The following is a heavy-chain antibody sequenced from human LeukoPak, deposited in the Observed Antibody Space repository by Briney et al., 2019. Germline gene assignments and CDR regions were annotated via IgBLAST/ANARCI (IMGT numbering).Heavy chain of an antibody. Sequence: GGSLRLSCAASGFTFSSYAMSWVRQAPGKGLEWVSAIGGSGGSTYYADSVKGRFTISRDNSKNTLYLQMNSLRAEDTAVYYCAKEGYYDILTGYFSHDAFDIWGQGTMVTVSS. CDR1: GFTFSSYA. CDR3: AKEGYYDILTGYFSHDAFDI. V-gene: IGHV3-23*01. CDR2: IGGSGGST. D-gene: IGHD3-9*01. J-gene: IGHJ3*02.